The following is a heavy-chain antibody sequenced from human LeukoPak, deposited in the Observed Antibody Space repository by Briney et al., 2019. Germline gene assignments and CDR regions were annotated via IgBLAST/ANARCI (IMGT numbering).Heavy chain of an antibody. Sequence: PSETLSLTCTVSGVAVSSGSYYGSWVRHPPGKGLEWVGFIYYSGSTNYNPSRKSRVTISIDTYHNPFSLKLSSVTAADTAVYYCAVYRGSGSYFDYWGKGALVTVS. CDR2: IYYSGST. CDR1: GVAVSSGSYY. CDR3: AVYRGSGSYFDY. D-gene: IGHD3-10*01. V-gene: IGHV4-61*01. J-gene: IGHJ4*02.